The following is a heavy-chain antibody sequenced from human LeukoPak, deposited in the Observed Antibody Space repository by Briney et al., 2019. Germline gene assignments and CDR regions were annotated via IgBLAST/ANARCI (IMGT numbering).Heavy chain of an antibody. CDR2: IWYDGFRT. CDR3: ASLQVAVTRDDFEI. D-gene: IGHD4-11*01. V-gene: IGHV3-30*02. J-gene: IGHJ3*02. Sequence: GGSLRLSCAASGFTFSYYGMHWVRQAPGKGLEWVSFIWYDGFRTKYDDSVKGRFIISRDNPKNTLFLQMNRLRAEDTAVYYCASLQVAVTRDDFEISGQRTMCTVSS. CDR1: GFTFSYYG.